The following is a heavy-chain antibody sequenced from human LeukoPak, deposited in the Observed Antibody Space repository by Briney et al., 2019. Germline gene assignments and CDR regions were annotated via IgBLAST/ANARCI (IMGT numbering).Heavy chain of an antibody. CDR1: GFTFNSYN. D-gene: IGHD1-26*01. J-gene: IGHJ4*02. CDR3: ARVVGATSSF. V-gene: IGHV3-48*01. Sequence: GSLRLSCLASGFTFNSYNITWVRQAPGKGLEWVSYISSSGSSIYYADSVKGRFTVSRDNAKNSLYLQMNSLRAEDTAMYYCARVVGATSSFWGQGTLVTVSS. CDR2: ISSSGSSI.